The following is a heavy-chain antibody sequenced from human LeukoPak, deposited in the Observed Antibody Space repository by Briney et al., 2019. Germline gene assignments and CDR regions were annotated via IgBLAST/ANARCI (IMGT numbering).Heavy chain of an antibody. J-gene: IGHJ4*02. V-gene: IGHV4-34*01. Sequence: SETLSLTCAVYGGSFSGYYWSWIRQPPGKGLEWIGEVNHSGSTNYNPSLKSRVTISVDTSKNQFSLKLSSVTAADTAVCYCARTQSFYYVSGSPGLIDYWGQGTLVTVSS. CDR3: ARTQSFYYVSGSPGLIDY. D-gene: IGHD3-10*01. CDR2: VNHSGST. CDR1: GGSFSGYY.